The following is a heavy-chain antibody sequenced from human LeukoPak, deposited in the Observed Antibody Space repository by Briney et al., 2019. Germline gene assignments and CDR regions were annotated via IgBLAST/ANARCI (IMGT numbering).Heavy chain of an antibody. CDR3: AXXXXXXXXXYWSREKEDYFDY. CDR1: GGSFSGYY. D-gene: IGHD2-8*02. J-gene: IGHJ4*02. Sequence: PSETLSLTCAVYGGSFSGYYWSWIRQPPGKGLEWIGEINHSGSTNYNPSLKSRVTISVDTSKNQFSLKLSSVTAADTAWYYCAXXXXXXXXXYWSREKEDYFDYWGQGTLVTVSS. V-gene: IGHV4-34*01. CDR2: INHSGST.